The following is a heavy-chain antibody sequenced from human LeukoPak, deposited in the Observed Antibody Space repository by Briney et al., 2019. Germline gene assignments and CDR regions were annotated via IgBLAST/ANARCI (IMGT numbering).Heavy chain of an antibody. CDR2: ISYDGSNK. D-gene: IGHD6-19*01. CDR3: ARDEIAVAEGYFDY. Sequence: GGSLRLSCAASGFTFSSYAMHWVRQAPGKGLEWVAVISYDGSNKYYADSVKGRFTISRDNSKNTLYLQMNSLRAEDTAVYYCARDEIAVAEGYFDYWGPGTLVTVSS. J-gene: IGHJ4*02. V-gene: IGHV3-30-3*01. CDR1: GFTFSSYA.